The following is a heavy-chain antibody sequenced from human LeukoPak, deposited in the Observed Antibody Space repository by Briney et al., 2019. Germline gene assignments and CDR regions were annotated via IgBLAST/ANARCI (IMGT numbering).Heavy chain of an antibody. V-gene: IGHV3-23*01. D-gene: IGHD3-22*01. CDR3: AKEDLEYYYDSSGYSPLFDY. CDR1: GFTFSSYA. J-gene: IGHJ4*02. Sequence: GGSLRPSCAASGFTFSSYAMSWVRQAPGKRLERVSAISGSGGSTYYADSVKGRFTISRDNSKNTLYLQMNSLRAEDTAVYYCAKEDLEYYYDSSGYSPLFDYWGQGTLVTVSS. CDR2: ISGSGGST.